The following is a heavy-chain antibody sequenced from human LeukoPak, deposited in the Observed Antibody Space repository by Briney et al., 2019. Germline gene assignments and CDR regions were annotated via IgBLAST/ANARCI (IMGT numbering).Heavy chain of an antibody. CDR2: INHSGST. CDR1: GGSFSGYY. V-gene: IGHV4-34*01. Sequence: SETLSLTCAVYGGSFSGYYWSWIRQPPGKGLEWIGEINHSGSTNYNPSLKSRVTISVDTSKNQFSLKLSSVPAADTAVYYCARSGSPTPYYVDHWGQGTLVTVSS. J-gene: IGHJ4*02. D-gene: IGHD3-10*01. CDR3: ARSGSPTPYYVDH.